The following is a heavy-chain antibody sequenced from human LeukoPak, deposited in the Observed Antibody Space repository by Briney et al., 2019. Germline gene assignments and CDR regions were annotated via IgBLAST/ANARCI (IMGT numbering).Heavy chain of an antibody. J-gene: IGHJ5*02. CDR1: GSSFTYCY. CDR2: INPYSDAS. CDR3: ATSTVTHTRDP. D-gene: IGHD1-26*01. V-gene: IGHV1-2*02. Sequence: ASVRVSCPFSGSSFTYCYLNWVRQAPGQGLEWMGWINPYSDASIYAQRFQGRVTMTWDTSTGTAYMDLTRLRSDDTAVYFCATSTVTHTRDPWGQGTLVTVSS.